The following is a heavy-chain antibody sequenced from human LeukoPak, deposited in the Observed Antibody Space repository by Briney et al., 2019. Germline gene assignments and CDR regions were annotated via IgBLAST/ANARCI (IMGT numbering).Heavy chain of an antibody. J-gene: IGHJ4*02. V-gene: IGHV3-30*18. CDR1: GFTFSSYG. D-gene: IGHD6-19*01. Sequence: GGSLRLSCAASGFTFSSYGMHWVRQAPGKGLEWVAVISYDGSNKYYADSVKGRFTISRDNSKNTLYLQMNSLRAEDTAVYYCAKDAAIYSSGWHYFDYWGQGTLVTVSS. CDR3: AKDAAIYSSGWHYFDY. CDR2: ISYDGSNK.